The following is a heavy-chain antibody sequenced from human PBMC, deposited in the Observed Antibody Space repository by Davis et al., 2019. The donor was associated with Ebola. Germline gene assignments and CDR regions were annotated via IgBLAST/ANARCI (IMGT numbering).Heavy chain of an antibody. Sequence: PGGSLRLSCAVSGFTFSGSNMHWVRQAPGRGLEWVGRVRTKINNYATMYAASVKGRFTISRDDSMNTAFLQMHSLKSEDTAVYYCTRPGFGDAPDYWGRGTLVIVSS. CDR2: VRTKINNYAT. CDR1: GFTFSGSN. CDR3: TRPGFGDAPDY. J-gene: IGHJ4*02. V-gene: IGHV3-73*01. D-gene: IGHD3-10*01.